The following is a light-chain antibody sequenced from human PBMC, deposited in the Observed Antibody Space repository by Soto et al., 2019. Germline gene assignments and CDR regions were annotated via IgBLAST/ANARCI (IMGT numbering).Light chain of an antibody. Sequence: QSVLTQPPSVSGAPGRRVTISCTGSTSNIGSGYDVHWYQHLPGTAPKLLIYTNSNRPSGVPDRFSGSKSGTSASLAITGLRADDEADYYCQSYDSTLSGHVVFGGGTKLTVL. CDR2: TNS. CDR3: QSYDSTLSGHVV. V-gene: IGLV1-40*01. J-gene: IGLJ2*01. CDR1: TSNIGSGYD.